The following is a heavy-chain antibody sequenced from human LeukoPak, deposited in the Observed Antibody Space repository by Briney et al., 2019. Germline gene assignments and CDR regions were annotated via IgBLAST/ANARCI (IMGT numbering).Heavy chain of an antibody. CDR3: ARTTKVYYFDY. D-gene: IGHD4-11*01. CDR1: GGSFSGYY. CDR2: INHSGST. Sequence: SETLSLTCAVYGGSFSGYYWSWIRQPPGKGLEWIGEINHSGSTNYNPSLKSRVTISVDTSKNQFSLKLSSVTAADTAVYYCARTTKVYYFDYWGQGTLVTVSS. J-gene: IGHJ4*02. V-gene: IGHV4-34*01.